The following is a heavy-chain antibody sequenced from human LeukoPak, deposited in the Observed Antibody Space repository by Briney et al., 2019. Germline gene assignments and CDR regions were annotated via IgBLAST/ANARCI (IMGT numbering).Heavy chain of an antibody. J-gene: IGHJ4*02. CDR1: GYTFTDYY. Sequence: GASVKVSCKASGYTFTDYYMHWVRQAPGQGLEWMGWINPNSGGTNYAQKFQGRVTMTRDTSISTAYMELSRLRSDDTAVYYCARGKERYYYDSSSYWGQGTLVTVSS. CDR2: INPNSGGT. V-gene: IGHV1-2*02. D-gene: IGHD3-22*01. CDR3: ARGKERYYYDSSSY.